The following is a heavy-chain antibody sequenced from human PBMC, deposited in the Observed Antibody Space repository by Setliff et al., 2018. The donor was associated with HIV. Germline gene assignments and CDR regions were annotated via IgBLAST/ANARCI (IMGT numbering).Heavy chain of an antibody. Sequence: SETLSLTCSVSGASVTGSSYYWGWIRQPPGKGLEWIGSIYYGGNTYSNPSLRSRLSISLDTSKNQFSLELYSVTAADTAVYYCATHYGSGSYYNYWGQGMLVTVSS. V-gene: IGHV4-39*01. CDR1: GASVTGSSYY. D-gene: IGHD3-10*01. CDR3: ATHYGSGSYYNY. J-gene: IGHJ4*02. CDR2: IYYGGNT.